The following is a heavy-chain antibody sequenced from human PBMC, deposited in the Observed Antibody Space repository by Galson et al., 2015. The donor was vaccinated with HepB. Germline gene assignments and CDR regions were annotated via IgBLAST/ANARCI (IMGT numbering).Heavy chain of an antibody. D-gene: IGHD5-18*01. CDR1: GFTFSNYG. J-gene: IGHJ4*02. Sequence: SLRLSCAASGFTFSNYGMHWVRQAPGKGLEWVAVIWYGGSNKDYVDSVKGRYTISRDNSKNTLYLQMNSLRAEDTAVYYCARVGGGYGTFEYYFDYWGQGTLVTVSS. CDR3: ARVGGGYGTFEYYFDY. V-gene: IGHV3-33*01. CDR2: IWYGGSNK.